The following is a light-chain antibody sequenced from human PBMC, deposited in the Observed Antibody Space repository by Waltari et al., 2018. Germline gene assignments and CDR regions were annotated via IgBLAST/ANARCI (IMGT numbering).Light chain of an antibody. J-gene: IGLJ3*02. CDR1: SSNIGDNY. CDR2: RNN. CDR3: ATWDDSLGGWV. V-gene: IGLV1-47*01. Sequence: QSVLTQLPSASGTPGQGVTISCSGSSSNIGDNYVYWYQQFPGTSPKLLIHRNNQRPSGVPDRFSGSKSGTSAFLVISGLRSEDEADYHCATWDDSLGGWVFGGGTKVTVL.